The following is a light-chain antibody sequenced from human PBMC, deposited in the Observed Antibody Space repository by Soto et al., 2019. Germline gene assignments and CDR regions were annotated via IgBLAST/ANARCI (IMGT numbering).Light chain of an antibody. Sequence: EIVMTQSPASLSVSPGERATLSCRASQSVSSNLAWYQQKPGQAPRLVIYGASIRANGIPGRFSGSGSGTDLTLTISRLEPEDFAVYYCQQYGSSLPLTFGGGTKVDIK. CDR3: QQYGSSLPLT. CDR2: GAS. V-gene: IGKV3-20*01. CDR1: QSVSSN. J-gene: IGKJ4*01.